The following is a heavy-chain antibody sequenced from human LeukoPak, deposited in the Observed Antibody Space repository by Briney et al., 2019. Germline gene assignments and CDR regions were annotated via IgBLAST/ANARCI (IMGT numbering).Heavy chain of an antibody. CDR3: AKRGYCSGGSCHDFDS. CDR2: ISYDGSNK. D-gene: IGHD2-15*01. Sequence: GGSLRLSCAASGFTFSSYAMHWVRQAPGKGLEWVAVISYDGSNKYYADSVKGRFTISRDNSKNTLYLQMNSLRAEDTAVYFCAKRGYCSGGSCHDFDSWGQGTLVTVSS. J-gene: IGHJ4*02. CDR1: GFTFSSYA. V-gene: IGHV3-30-3*02.